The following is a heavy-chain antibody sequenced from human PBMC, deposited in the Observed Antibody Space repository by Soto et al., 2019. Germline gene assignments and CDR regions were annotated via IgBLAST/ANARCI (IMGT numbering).Heavy chain of an antibody. CDR2: INHSGST. V-gene: IGHV4-34*01. Sequence: SETLSLTCAFYGGSFSGYYWSLIRQPPGKGLEWIGEINHSGSTNYNPSLKSRVTISVDTSKNQFSLKLSSVTAADTAVYYCARVKKGYCSSTSCSLYYYYGMDAWGQGTTVTVSS. CDR3: ARVKKGYCSSTSCSLYYYYGMDA. J-gene: IGHJ6*02. D-gene: IGHD2-2*01. CDR1: GGSFSGYY.